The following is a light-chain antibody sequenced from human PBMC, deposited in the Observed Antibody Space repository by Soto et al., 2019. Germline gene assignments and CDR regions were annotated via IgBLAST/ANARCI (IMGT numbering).Light chain of an antibody. CDR3: QQLLSYPIT. Sequence: DIQMTQSPSSLSASVGDRVTITCRASHSISSWLAWYQQKPWKGPKLLIYAASTLQSGVPLRFSGSGSGTSFTLTISSLQPEDFATYYCQQLLSYPITFGQGTRLEI. CDR1: HSISSW. J-gene: IGKJ5*01. V-gene: IGKV1-9*01. CDR2: AAS.